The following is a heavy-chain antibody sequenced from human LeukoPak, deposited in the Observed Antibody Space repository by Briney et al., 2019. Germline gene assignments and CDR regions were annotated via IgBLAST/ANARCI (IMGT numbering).Heavy chain of an antibody. J-gene: IGHJ3*02. CDR3: ARGSSPHSSSWYGAFDI. V-gene: IGHV4-34*01. D-gene: IGHD6-13*01. Sequence: SETLSLTCAVYGGSFSGYYWSWIRQPPGKGLEWIGEINHSGSTNYNPSLESRVTISVDTSKNQFSLKLSSVTAADTAVYYCARGSSPHSSSWYGAFDIWGQGTMVTVSS. CDR2: INHSGST. CDR1: GGSFSGYY.